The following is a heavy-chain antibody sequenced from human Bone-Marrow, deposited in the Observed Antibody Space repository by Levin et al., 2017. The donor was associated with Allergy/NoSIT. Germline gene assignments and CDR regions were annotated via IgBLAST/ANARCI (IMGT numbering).Heavy chain of an antibody. V-gene: IGHV4-39*07. J-gene: IGHJ4*02. D-gene: IGHD3-9*01. Sequence: SETLSLTCTVSGSSISGNTYYWGWIRQPPGTGLEWIGSINHSGSTYYNPSLKSRVTISVDTSKNQFSLKLSSVTAADTAVYYCARAGRYDYWGQGTLVTVSS. CDR2: INHSGST. CDR3: ARAGRYDY. CDR1: GSSISGNTYY.